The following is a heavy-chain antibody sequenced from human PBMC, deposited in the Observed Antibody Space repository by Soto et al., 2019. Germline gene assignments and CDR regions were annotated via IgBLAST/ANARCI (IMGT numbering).Heavy chain of an antibody. CDR2: VSIGGST. CDR1: GFTFKNYA. Sequence: PGGSLRLSCAASGFTFKNYAMSWVRQGPGKGLEWVAVVSIGGSTHYADSVRGRFTISRDNSKNTLSLQMNSLTAEDTAVYFCAKRRGAGGHFDYWGQGALVTVSS. D-gene: IGHD2-15*01. CDR3: AKRRGAGGHFDY. V-gene: IGHV3-23*01. J-gene: IGHJ4*02.